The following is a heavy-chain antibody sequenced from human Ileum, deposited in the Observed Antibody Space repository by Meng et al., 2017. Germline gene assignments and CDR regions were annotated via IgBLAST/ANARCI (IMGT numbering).Heavy chain of an antibody. CDR3: ARGAGDCPFDY. D-gene: IGHD2-21*02. J-gene: IGHJ4*02. Sequence: ASVKVSCKASGYTFTNYAMHWVRQAPGLGLEWMGWINGGNGNTKYSQKFQGRVTISRDTSANTAYMELSSLRSEDTAVYYCARGAGDCPFDYWGQGTLVTVSS. CDR2: INGGNGNT. V-gene: IGHV1-3*01. CDR1: GYTFTNYA.